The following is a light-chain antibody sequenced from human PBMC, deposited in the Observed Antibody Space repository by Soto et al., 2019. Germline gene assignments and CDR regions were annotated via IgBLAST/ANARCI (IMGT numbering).Light chain of an antibody. CDR3: QQRSNWPPWT. CDR1: QSVRSY. Sequence: EIVLTQSPATLSLSPGERATLSCRASQSVRSYLAWYQQKPGQAPSLLIYDASNRATGIPARFSGSGSGTDFTLTISSLEPEDSAVYYCQQRSNWPPWTFGQGTKVEIK. CDR2: DAS. V-gene: IGKV3-11*01. J-gene: IGKJ1*01.